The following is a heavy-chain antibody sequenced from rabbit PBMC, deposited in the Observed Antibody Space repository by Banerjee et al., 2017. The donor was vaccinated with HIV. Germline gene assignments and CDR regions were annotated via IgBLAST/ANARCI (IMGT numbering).Heavy chain of an antibody. CDR2: NGGST. CDR3: ARGGGGSAYGYPL. V-gene: IGHV1S40*01. D-gene: IGHD6-1*01. J-gene: IGHJ3*01. Sequence: NGGSTYYASWAKGRFTISKTSSTTVTLQMTSLTVADMATYFCARGGGGSAYGYPLWGQGTLVTVS.